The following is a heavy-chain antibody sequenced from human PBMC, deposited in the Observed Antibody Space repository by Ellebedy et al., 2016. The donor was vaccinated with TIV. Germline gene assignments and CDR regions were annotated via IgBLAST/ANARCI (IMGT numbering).Heavy chain of an antibody. CDR3: ARKKDTGTSGDY. Sequence: GESLKISCAASRFTVGNNFMSWVRQAPGKGLEWVSLFYSGGSTDYADSVKGRFTISRDSSQNTLYLQMNSLSAEDTAMYYCARKKDTGTSGDYWGQGTTVTVSS. CDR2: FYSGGST. D-gene: IGHD1-1*01. J-gene: IGHJ4*02. CDR1: RFTVGNNF. V-gene: IGHV3-53*01.